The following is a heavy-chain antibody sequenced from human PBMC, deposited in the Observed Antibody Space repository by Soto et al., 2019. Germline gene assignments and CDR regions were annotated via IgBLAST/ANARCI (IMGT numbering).Heavy chain of an antibody. CDR1: GFTFSSYG. D-gene: IGHD3-10*01. J-gene: IGHJ4*02. Sequence: QVQLVESGGGVVQPGRSLRLSCAASGFTFSSYGMHWVRQAPGKGLEWVAVIWYDGSNKYYADSVKGRFTISRDNSKNTLYLQMNSLRAEDTAVYYCARQLGELPDDYWGQGTLVTVSS. CDR3: ARQLGELPDDY. V-gene: IGHV3-33*01. CDR2: IWYDGSNK.